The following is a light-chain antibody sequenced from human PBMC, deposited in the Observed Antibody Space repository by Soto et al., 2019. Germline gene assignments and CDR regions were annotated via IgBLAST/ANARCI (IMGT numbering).Light chain of an antibody. CDR1: QRFGSSN. J-gene: IGKJ1*01. Sequence: EIVLTQSPGTLSLSPGERGTLSCRASQRFGSSNLAWYQQKPGQAPRLLIYSTSGRATGIPDRFSGSGSGTDFTLTISRLEPEDFEVYYCQQYGNSPWTLGQGTKVDIK. CDR3: QQYGNSPWT. CDR2: STS. V-gene: IGKV3-20*01.